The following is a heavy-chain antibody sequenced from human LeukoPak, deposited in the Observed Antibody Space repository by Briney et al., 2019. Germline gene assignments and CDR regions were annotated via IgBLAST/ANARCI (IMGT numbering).Heavy chain of an antibody. CDR3: ARYNYYDSSGLSGGFFDY. J-gene: IGHJ4*02. V-gene: IGHV4-34*01. Sequence: PSETLSLTCAVYGGSFSGYYWSWIRQPPGKGLEWIGEINHSGSTNYNPSLKSRVTISVDTSKNQFSLKLGSVTAADTAVYYCARYNYYDSSGLSGGFFDYWGQGTLVTVSS. CDR2: INHSGST. CDR1: GGSFSGYY. D-gene: IGHD3-22*01.